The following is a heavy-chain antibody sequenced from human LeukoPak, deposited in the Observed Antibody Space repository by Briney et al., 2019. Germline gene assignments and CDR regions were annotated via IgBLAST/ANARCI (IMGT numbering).Heavy chain of an antibody. J-gene: IGHJ4*02. D-gene: IGHD6-19*01. CDR3: ASDHSGWLGLGY. CDR2: IYAGGRS. V-gene: IGHV4-61*02. CDR1: NVSISSGSHY. Sequence: SQTLSPTCTVSNVSISSGSHYWNWIRQPAGKGLEWIGRIYAGGRSNYNPSLRSRVTISVDTSKNQFSLRLSSVTATDTGVYYCASDHSGWLGLGYWGQGTLVSVSS.